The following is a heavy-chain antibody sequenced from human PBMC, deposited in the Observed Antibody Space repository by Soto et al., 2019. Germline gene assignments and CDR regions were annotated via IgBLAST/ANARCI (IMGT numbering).Heavy chain of an antibody. D-gene: IGHD6-13*01. Sequence: GGSLRLSCAASGFTFSSYAMHWVRQAPGKGLEWVAVISYDGSNKYYADSVKGRFTISRDNSKNTLYLQMNSLRAEDTAVYYCARDNRAGYYYSGMDVWGQGTTVTVSS. CDR1: GFTFSSYA. CDR3: ARDNRAGYYYSGMDV. V-gene: IGHV3-30-3*01. J-gene: IGHJ6*02. CDR2: ISYDGSNK.